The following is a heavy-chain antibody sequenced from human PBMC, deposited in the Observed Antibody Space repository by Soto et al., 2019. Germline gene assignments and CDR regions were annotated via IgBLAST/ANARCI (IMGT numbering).Heavy chain of an antibody. J-gene: IGHJ6*02. Sequence: QVRLQESGPGLVKPSETLSLTCTVSGASISRYYWSWIRQSPGKGLEWIGYLYNTGSTIYNPSLKRRVPISVATLQNQFSLKMNSVTAADTAVYYCARDLWGYCGGDCYPLDVWGQGTTVTVSS. CDR3: ARDLWGYCGGDCYPLDV. CDR1: GASISRYY. D-gene: IGHD2-21*02. CDR2: LYNTGST. V-gene: IGHV4-59*01.